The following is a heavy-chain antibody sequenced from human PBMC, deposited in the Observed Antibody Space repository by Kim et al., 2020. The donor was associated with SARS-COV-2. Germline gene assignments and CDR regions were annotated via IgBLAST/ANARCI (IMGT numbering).Heavy chain of an antibody. D-gene: IGHD4-17*01. CDR3: AKDRYYGDYVPGY. Sequence: YAESVKGRFTSSRDNSKNALYQQMDSLRTEDTTLYYCAKDRYYGDYVPGYWGQGTLVTVSS. V-gene: IGHV3-43*01. J-gene: IGHJ4*02.